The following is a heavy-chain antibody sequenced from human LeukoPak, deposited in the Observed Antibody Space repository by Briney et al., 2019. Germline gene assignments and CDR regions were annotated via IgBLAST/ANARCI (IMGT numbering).Heavy chain of an antibody. CDR3: ARDPLPITMVRGVMGYFDY. CDR1: GYTFTGYY. J-gene: IGHJ4*02. Sequence: GASVKVSCKASGYTFTGYYMHWVRQAPGQGHEWMGWLNPNSGGTNYAQKFQGRVTMTRDTSISTAYMELSRLRSDDTAVYYCARDPLPITMVRGVMGYFDYWGQGTLVTVSS. CDR2: LNPNSGGT. D-gene: IGHD3-10*01. V-gene: IGHV1-2*02.